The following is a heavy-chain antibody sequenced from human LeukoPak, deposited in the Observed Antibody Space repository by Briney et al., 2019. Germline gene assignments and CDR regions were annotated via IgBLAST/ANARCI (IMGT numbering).Heavy chain of an antibody. CDR3: ARYVYGSGYITTLDY. D-gene: IGHD6-19*01. J-gene: IGHJ4*02. CDR2: ISSSSSYI. V-gene: IGHV3-21*01. Sequence: PGGSLRVSCAASGFTFSSYSMNWVRQAPGKGVEWVSSISSSSSYIYYADSVKGRFTISRDNAKNSLYLQMNSLRAEDTAVYYCARYVYGSGYITTLDYWGQGTLVTVSS. CDR1: GFTFSSYS.